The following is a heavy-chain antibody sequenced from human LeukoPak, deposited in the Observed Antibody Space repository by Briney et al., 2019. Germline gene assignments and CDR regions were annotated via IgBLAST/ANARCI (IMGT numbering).Heavy chain of an antibody. CDR1: GFTFSSYW. J-gene: IGHJ4*02. Sequence: GGSLRLSCAASGFTFSSYWMSWVRQAPGKGLEWVANIKEDGSEKYHVDSLKGRFTISRDNAKNSLFLQMNSLRAEDTAVYYCARSYYDSSGYYPGSFDYWGQGTLVTVSS. V-gene: IGHV3-7*01. CDR2: IKEDGSEK. D-gene: IGHD3-22*01. CDR3: ARSYYDSSGYYPGSFDY.